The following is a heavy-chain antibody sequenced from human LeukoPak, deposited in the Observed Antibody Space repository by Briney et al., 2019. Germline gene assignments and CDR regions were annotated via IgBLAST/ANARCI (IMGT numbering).Heavy chain of an antibody. V-gene: IGHV3-66*02. CDR3: AREAVTTVTSTIDY. CDR1: GFTVSSNY. J-gene: IGHJ4*02. CDR2: IYSGGST. D-gene: IGHD4-17*01. Sequence: PGGSLRLSCAASGFTVSSNYMSWVRQAPGKGLEWVSVIYSGGSTYYEDSVKGRFTISRDNSKNTLYLQMNSLRAEDTAVYYCAREAVTTVTSTIDYWGQGTLVTVSS.